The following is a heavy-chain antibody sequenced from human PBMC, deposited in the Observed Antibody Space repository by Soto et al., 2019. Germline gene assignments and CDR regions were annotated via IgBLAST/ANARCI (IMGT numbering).Heavy chain of an antibody. CDR3: AGRCDSTSCLAHFDY. CDR1: GGTFNNYV. Sequence: ASVKVSCKASGGTFNNYVINWVRQAPGQGLEWMGGIIPIFGTANYAQKFQGRVTITADKSTSTAYMELNSLRSEDTAVYYCAGRCDSTSCLAHFDYWGQGTLVTVSS. D-gene: IGHD2-2*01. V-gene: IGHV1-69*06. CDR2: IIPIFGTA. J-gene: IGHJ4*02.